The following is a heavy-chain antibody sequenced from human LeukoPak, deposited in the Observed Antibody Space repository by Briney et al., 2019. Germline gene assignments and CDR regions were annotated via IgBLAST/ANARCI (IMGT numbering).Heavy chain of an antibody. V-gene: IGHV3-23*01. J-gene: IGHJ4*02. Sequence: PGGSLRLSCVASGFTFSIHGTSGVRQAPGKGLEWVSSITGSGDTTYYADSLKGRFTISRDNSKSILYLQMNSLRAKETAVYYCAKDSGWGLTGEYDSWGQGTLVTVSS. CDR2: ITGSGDTT. D-gene: IGHD2-21*02. CDR1: GFTFSIHG. CDR3: AKDSGWGLTGEYDS.